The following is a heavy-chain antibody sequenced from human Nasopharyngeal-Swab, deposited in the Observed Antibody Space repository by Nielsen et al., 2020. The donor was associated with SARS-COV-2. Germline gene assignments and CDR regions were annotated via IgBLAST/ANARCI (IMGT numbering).Heavy chain of an antibody. Sequence: GESLKISCAASGFTFSSHSMSWLRQAPGKGLEWVSTITGNGDTTYYADSVKGRFTISRDNSENTVYLQMNSLRAEDTALYHCARPLSRDSTWTTEANWFDPWGQGTLVTVSS. J-gene: IGHJ5*02. CDR1: GFTFSSHS. D-gene: IGHD6-13*01. CDR2: ITGNGDTT. V-gene: IGHV3-23*01. CDR3: ARPLSRDSTWTTEANWFDP.